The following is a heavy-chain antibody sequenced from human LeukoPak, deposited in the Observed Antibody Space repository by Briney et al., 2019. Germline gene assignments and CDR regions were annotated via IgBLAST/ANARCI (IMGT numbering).Heavy chain of an antibody. Sequence: GGSLRLSCAASGFTFSSYAMHWVRQAPGKGLEWVAVISYDGSNKYYADSVKGRLTISRDNSKNTLFLQMNSLRVEDTAVYYCAKRMGPSIAAADLDYWGQGTLVTVSS. CDR3: AKRMGPSIAAADLDY. CDR2: ISYDGSNK. CDR1: GFTFSSYA. J-gene: IGHJ4*02. D-gene: IGHD6-13*01. V-gene: IGHV3-30-3*02.